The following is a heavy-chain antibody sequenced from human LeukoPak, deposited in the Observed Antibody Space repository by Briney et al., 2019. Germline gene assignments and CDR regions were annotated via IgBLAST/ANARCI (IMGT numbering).Heavy chain of an antibody. CDR1: GFTFSSYA. Sequence: GGFLRLSCAASGFTFSSYAMSWVRQAPGKGLEWVSAISGSGGSTYYADSVKGRFTISRDNSKNTLYLQMNSLRAEDTAVYYCAKAGGKYSSSWYEDYWGQGTLVTVSS. CDR3: AKAGGKYSSSWYEDY. D-gene: IGHD6-13*01. J-gene: IGHJ4*02. V-gene: IGHV3-23*01. CDR2: ISGSGGST.